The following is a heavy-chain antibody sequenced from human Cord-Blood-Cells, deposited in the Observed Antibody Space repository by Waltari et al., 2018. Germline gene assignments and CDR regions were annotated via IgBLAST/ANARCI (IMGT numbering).Heavy chain of an antibody. V-gene: IGHV4-39*01. D-gene: IGHD3-3*01. CDR1: GGSISSSSSY. J-gene: IGHJ4*02. Sequence: QLQLQESGPGLVKPSETLSLTCTVSGGSISSSSSYWGWIRQPPGKGLEWIGSIYYSGSTYYNPSLKSRVTISVDTSKNQFSLKLSSVTAADTAVYYCARFLEWLYYFDYWGQGTLVTVSS. CDR3: ARFLEWLYYFDY. CDR2: IYYSGST.